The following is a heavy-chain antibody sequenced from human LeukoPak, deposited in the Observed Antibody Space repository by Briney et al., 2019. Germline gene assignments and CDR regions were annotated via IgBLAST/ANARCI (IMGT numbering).Heavy chain of an antibody. CDR2: MNPNSGNT. D-gene: IGHD2-21*02. CDR1: GYTFTSYD. CDR3: ASPSPYCGGDCYSGWYFDL. V-gene: IGHV1-8*01. Sequence: GASVKVSCKASGYTFTSYDINWMRQATGQGLEWMGWMNPNSGNTGYAQKFQGRVTMTRNTSISTAYMELSSLRSEDTAVYYCASPSPYCGGDCYSGWYFDLWGRGTLVTVSS. J-gene: IGHJ2*01.